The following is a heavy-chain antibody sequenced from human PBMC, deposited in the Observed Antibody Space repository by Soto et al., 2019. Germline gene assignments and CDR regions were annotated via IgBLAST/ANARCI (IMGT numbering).Heavy chain of an antibody. CDR3: TTEGCTNGVCPGYYYYCIDV. J-gene: IGHJ6*04. Sequence: PGGSLRLSCAASGFTFSNAWMSWVRQAPGKGLEWVGRIKSKTDGGTTDYAAPVKGRFTISRADSKNTLYLQMNSLKTEDTAVYYFTTEGCTNGVCPGYYYYCIDVWGEGATVTVSS. CDR1: GFTFSNAW. D-gene: IGHD2-8*01. CDR2: IKSKTDGGTT. V-gene: IGHV3-15*01.